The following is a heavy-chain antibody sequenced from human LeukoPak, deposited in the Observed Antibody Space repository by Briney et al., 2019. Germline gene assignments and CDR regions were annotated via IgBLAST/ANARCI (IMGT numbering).Heavy chain of an antibody. CDR2: ISNDGSTI. D-gene: IGHD6-13*01. V-gene: IGHV3-11*04. J-gene: IGHJ5*02. CDR3: ARDRRPSTWLGVGP. CDR1: GFTFSDYY. Sequence: GGSLRLSCAASGFTFSDYYMSWIRQAPGKGLEWLSYISNDGSTIYYADSVRGRFTISRDNAKNSLHLQMNSLRADDTAVYYCARDRRPSTWLGVGPWGQGTLVTVSS.